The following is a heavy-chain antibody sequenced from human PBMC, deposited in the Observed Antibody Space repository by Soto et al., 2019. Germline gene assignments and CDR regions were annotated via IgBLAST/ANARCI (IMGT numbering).Heavy chain of an antibody. Sequence: QVQLVQSGAEVKKPGSSVKVSCKASGGTFSSYAISWVRQAPGQGLEWMGGIIPIFGTANYAQKCQGRVTITADESTSTAYMELSSLRSEDTDVYYCAREIWFGELSSYFDYWGQGTLVTVSS. V-gene: IGHV1-69*01. J-gene: IGHJ4*02. CDR3: AREIWFGELSSYFDY. D-gene: IGHD3-10*01. CDR1: GGTFSSYA. CDR2: IIPIFGTA.